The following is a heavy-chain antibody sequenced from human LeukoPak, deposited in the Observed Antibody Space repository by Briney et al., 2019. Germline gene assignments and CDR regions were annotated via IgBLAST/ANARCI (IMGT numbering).Heavy chain of an antibody. J-gene: IGHJ3*02. Sequence: GGSLRLSCAASGFTVSSNYMSWVRQAPGKGLEWVSVIYSGGSTYYADSVKGRFTISRDNSKNTLYLQMNSLRVEDTAVYYCARRYSYGYGAFDIWGQGTMVTVSS. CDR1: GFTVSSNY. CDR3: ARRYSYGYGAFDI. CDR2: IYSGGST. D-gene: IGHD5-18*01. V-gene: IGHV3-53*01.